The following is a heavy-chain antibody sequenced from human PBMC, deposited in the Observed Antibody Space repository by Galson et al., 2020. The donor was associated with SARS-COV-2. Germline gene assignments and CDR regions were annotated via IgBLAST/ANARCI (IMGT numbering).Heavy chain of an antibody. Sequence: VRQAPGKGLEWMAIISYDGTFEAYAASVKGRFTISRDNSKNTLYLQIHSLRSEDTAVYYCASTPRSKQQVVEHYMDVWGKGTTVIVSS. D-gene: IGHD2-15*01. J-gene: IGHJ6*03. CDR2: ISYDGTFE. V-gene: IGHV3-30*03. CDR3: ASTPRSKQQVVEHYMDV.